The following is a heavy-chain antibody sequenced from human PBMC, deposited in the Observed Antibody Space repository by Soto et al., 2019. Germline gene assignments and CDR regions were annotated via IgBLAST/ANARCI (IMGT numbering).Heavy chain of an antibody. CDR3: ANGYCISTSCYAPYYGMDV. CDR2: ISYDGSTK. J-gene: IGHJ6*02. D-gene: IGHD2-2*01. Sequence: QVQLVESGGGVVQPGRSLRLSCAASGFTFSSYGMHWVRQAPGKGLEWVAVISYDGSTKYYADSVKGRFTISRDNSKNTLYLQMNSLRAEDTAVYYCANGYCISTSCYAPYYGMDVWGQGTTVTVSS. V-gene: IGHV3-30*18. CDR1: GFTFSSYG.